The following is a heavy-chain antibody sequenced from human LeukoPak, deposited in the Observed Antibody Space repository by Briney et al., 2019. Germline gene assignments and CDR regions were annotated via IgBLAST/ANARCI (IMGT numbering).Heavy chain of an antibody. D-gene: IGHD3-22*01. V-gene: IGHV4-59*01. CDR2: IYSSGNT. J-gene: IGHJ4*02. Sequence: SETLSLTCTVSGGFISSYYWNWIRQTPGKGLEWIGSIYSSGNTNYNPSLKSRVTISVDTSKNQFSLMLTSVTAADTAVYYCARINVRDYYDSSGPFDYWGQGTLVTVSS. CDR1: GGFISSYY. CDR3: ARINVRDYYDSSGPFDY.